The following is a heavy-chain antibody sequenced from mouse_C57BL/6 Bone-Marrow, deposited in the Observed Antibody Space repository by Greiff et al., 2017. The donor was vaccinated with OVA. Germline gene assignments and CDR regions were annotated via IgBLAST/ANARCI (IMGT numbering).Heavy chain of an antibody. J-gene: IGHJ2*01. CDR1: GYTFTSYW. CDR2: IDPNSGGT. D-gene: IGHD1-1*01. Sequence: QVQLQQPGAELVKPGASVKLSCKASGYTFTSYWMHWVKQRPGRGLEWIGRIDPNSGGTKYNEKFKSKATLTVDKPSRAAYMQLSSLTSEDSSVYYCARWGTTVKGPYYFDYWGQGTTLTVSS. CDR3: ARWGTTVKGPYYFDY. V-gene: IGHV1-72*01.